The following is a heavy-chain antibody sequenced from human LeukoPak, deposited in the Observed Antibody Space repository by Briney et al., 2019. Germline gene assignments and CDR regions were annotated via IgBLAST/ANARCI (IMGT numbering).Heavy chain of an antibody. CDR3: ARRGLSRIDWFDP. CDR2: IYYSGST. Sequence: SETLSLTCSVSGGSISNNNYYWGWIRQPPGKGLEWIGTIYYSGSTYYNPSLKSRVTISVDTSKNQFSLKLSSVTAADTAVYYCARRGLSRIDWFDPWGQGTLVTVSS. J-gene: IGHJ5*02. V-gene: IGHV4-39*07. CDR1: GGSISNNNYY.